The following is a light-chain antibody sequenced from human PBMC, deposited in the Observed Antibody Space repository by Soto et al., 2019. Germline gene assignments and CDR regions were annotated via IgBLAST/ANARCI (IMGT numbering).Light chain of an antibody. CDR3: QQRSNWPPLT. J-gene: IGKJ4*01. CDR1: QSVSFY. V-gene: IGKV3-11*01. Sequence: EIVLTQSPVTLSLSPGERATLSCRASQSVSFYLAWYQQKPGQAPRLLIYDVSNRASGVPARFSGSGSGTDFTLTISSLEPEDFAVYYCQQRSNWPPLTFGGGTKVELK. CDR2: DVS.